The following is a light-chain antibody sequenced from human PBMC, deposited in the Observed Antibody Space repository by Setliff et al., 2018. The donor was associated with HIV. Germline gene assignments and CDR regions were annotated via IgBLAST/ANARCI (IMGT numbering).Light chain of an antibody. CDR1: NIGRKT. CDR2: HDT. Sequence: SYELTQTPSVSVAPGQTVIINCGGHNIGRKTVHWYQQKPGQAPVVVIYHDTDRPSGIPERFSGSNSGNTATLTIRSVEAGDEADYYCQVWDSDTYHQVFGPGTKVTVL. V-gene: IGLV3-21*04. CDR3: QVWDSDTYHQV. J-gene: IGLJ1*01.